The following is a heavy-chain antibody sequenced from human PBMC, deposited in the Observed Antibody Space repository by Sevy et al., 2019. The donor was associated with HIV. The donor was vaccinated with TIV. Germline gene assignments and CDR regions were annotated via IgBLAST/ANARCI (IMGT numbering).Heavy chain of an antibody. D-gene: IGHD2-2*02. Sequence: SETLSLTCTVSGGSISSGGYYWSWIRQHPGKGLEWIGYIYYSGSTYYHPSLKSRVTISVDTSKNQFSLKLSSVTAADTAVYYCATCTSCYTLYAFDIWGQGTMVTVSS. CDR3: ATCTSCYTLYAFDI. CDR2: IYYSGST. J-gene: IGHJ3*02. V-gene: IGHV4-31*03. CDR1: GGSISSGGYY.